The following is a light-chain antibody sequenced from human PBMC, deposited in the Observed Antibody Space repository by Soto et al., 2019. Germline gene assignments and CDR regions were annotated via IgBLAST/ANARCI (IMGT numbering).Light chain of an antibody. V-gene: IGLV2-14*01. CDR3: LVYGRGGTLM. CDR1: SSDVGGYKY. Sequence: QSVLTQPASVSGSPGQSITISCTGTSSDVGGYKYVSWYQHHPGQAPKLMIHAVNSRPSGVSTRFSGSKSGNTASLTISGLQPEDEADYYCLVYGRGGTLMFGGGTKLTVL. J-gene: IGLJ3*02. CDR2: AVN.